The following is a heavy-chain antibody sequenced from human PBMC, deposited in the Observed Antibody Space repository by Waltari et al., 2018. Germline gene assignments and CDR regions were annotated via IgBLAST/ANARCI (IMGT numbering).Heavy chain of an antibody. CDR3: ARAYCGGDCISNYYYYSGMDV. J-gene: IGHJ6*02. CDR1: GYTFSSHG. Sequence: GAEVKKPGASVKVSCKASGYTFSSHGISWVRQAPGQGLEWMGWISGYTGKTNFAQNLQGRVTMTTDTPTSTAYMELRSLRSDDTAFYYCARAYCGGDCISNYYYYSGMDVWGQGTTVTVSS. D-gene: IGHD2-21*02. CDR2: ISGYTGKT. V-gene: IGHV1-18*01.